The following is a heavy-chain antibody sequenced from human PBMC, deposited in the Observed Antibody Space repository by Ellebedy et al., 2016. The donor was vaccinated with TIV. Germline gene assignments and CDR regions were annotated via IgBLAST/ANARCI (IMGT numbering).Heavy chain of an antibody. Sequence: SETLSLTXAVYGGSFSGYYWSWIRQPPGKGLEWIGEINHSGSTNYNPSLKSRVTISVDTSKNQFSLKLSSVTAADTAVYYCARLSKYQLPKSLYYYYMDVWGKGTTVTVSS. CDR3: ARLSKYQLPKSLYYYYMDV. D-gene: IGHD2-2*01. CDR1: GGSFSGYY. CDR2: INHSGST. V-gene: IGHV4-34*01. J-gene: IGHJ6*03.